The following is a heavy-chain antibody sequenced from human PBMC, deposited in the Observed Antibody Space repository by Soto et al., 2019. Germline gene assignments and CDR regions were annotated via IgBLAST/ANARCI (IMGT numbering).Heavy chain of an antibody. CDR3: ARRRIGEDIVVVPAANWFDP. Sequence: PGGSLILSCAASGFTFSSYAMSWVRQAPGKGLEWVSAISGSGGSTYYADSVKGRFTISRDNSKNTLYLQMNSLRAEDTAVYYCARRRIGEDIVVVPAANWFDPWGQGTLVTVSS. V-gene: IGHV3-23*01. J-gene: IGHJ5*02. CDR1: GFTFSSYA. CDR2: ISGSGGST. D-gene: IGHD2-2*01.